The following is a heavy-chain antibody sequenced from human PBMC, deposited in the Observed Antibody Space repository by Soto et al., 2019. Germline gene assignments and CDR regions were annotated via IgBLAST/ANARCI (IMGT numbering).Heavy chain of an antibody. CDR2: IYPGDSDT. J-gene: IGHJ5*02. CDR1: GYSFTSYW. V-gene: IGHV5-51*04. Sequence: GESLKISCKGSGYSFTSYWIGWVRQMPGKSLEWMGIIYPGDSDTRYSPSFQGQVTSSADKPISTAYLQWSSLKASDTAMYYCAISSPAYNYDFWSGYYTTQGNWFDPWGQGTLVTVSS. D-gene: IGHD3-3*01. CDR3: AISSPAYNYDFWSGYYTTQGNWFDP.